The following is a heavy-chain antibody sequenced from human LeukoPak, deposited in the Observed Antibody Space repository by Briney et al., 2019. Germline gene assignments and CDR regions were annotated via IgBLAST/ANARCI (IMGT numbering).Heavy chain of an antibody. CDR2: IYYSGST. CDR3: ARPQADSSSLGHWFDP. V-gene: IGHV4-39*01. Sequence: SSETLSLTCTVSGGSISSSSYYWGWIRQPPGKGLEWIGSIYYSGSTYYNPSLKSRVTISVDTSKNQFSLKLSSVTAADTAVYYCARPQADSSSLGHWFDPWGQGTLVTVSS. J-gene: IGHJ5*02. CDR1: GGSISSSSYY. D-gene: IGHD6-13*01.